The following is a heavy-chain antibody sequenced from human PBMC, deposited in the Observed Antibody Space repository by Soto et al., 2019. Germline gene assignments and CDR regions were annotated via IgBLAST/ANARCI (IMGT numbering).Heavy chain of an antibody. D-gene: IGHD2-15*01. CDR1: GGSVSSSSFS. CDR3: ARSEEDSDYYYYGLDV. J-gene: IGHJ6*02. CDR2: TYYRSRWYS. V-gene: IGHV6-1*01. Sequence: SQALPLAGVISGGSVSSSSFSWNLVRQSPSRGLEWLGRTYYRSRWYSDFAVSVRGRIVINADTSKNQFSLQLNSVTPEDTAVYFCARSEEDSDYYYYGLDVWGQGTTVTVYS.